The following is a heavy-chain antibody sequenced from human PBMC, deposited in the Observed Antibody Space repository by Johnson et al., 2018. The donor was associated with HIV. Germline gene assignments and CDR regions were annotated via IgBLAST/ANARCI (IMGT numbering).Heavy chain of an antibody. CDR2: IYSGGST. V-gene: IGHV3-53*01. J-gene: IGHJ3*01. CDR3: ARGYILTGYSGAFDL. Sequence: MQLVESGGGLIQPGGSLRLSCAASGFTVSSNYMSWVRQAPGRGLEWVSVIYSGGSTYHADSVKGSFTISRDTSKNMVYLKMNSLRAEDTAVYYGARGYILTGYSGAFDLWGQGTMVTVSS. CDR1: GFTVSSNY. D-gene: IGHD3-9*01.